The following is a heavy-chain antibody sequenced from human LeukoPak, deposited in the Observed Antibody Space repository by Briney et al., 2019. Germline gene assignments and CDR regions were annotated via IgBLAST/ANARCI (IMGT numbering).Heavy chain of an antibody. D-gene: IGHD3-10*01. CDR1: GLTVSSNC. J-gene: IGHJ4*02. V-gene: IGHV3-53*01. CDR2: IYSGGNT. Sequence: GGSLRLSCAASGLTVSSNCMSWVRQAPGKGLEWVSFIYSGGNTYYADSVKGRFTISRDNSKNTLYLQMNSLRAEDTAVYYCAKSRGVITYYFDYWGQGTLVTVSS. CDR3: AKSRGVITYYFDY.